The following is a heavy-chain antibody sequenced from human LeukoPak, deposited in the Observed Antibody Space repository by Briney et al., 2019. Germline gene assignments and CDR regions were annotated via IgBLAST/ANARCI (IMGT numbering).Heavy chain of an antibody. J-gene: IGHJ4*02. D-gene: IGHD6-13*01. Sequence: SQTLSLTCAISGASVSSNSAAWNWIRQSPSRGLEWLGRAYYRSKWYSDYAVSVKSRMTINTDTSKNQFSLQLNSVTPEDTAVYYCARHSTSWDPFDYWGQGTLATVSS. V-gene: IGHV6-1*01. CDR1: GASVSSNSAA. CDR3: ARHSTSWDPFDY. CDR2: AYYRSKWYS.